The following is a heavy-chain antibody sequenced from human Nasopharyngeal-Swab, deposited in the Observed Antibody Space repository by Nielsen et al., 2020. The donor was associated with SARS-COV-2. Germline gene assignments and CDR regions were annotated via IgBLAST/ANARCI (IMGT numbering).Heavy chain of an antibody. CDR2: IYPGDSDT. CDR3: ARLPMRAASGRGAFDI. D-gene: IGHD6-13*01. V-gene: IGHV5-51*01. CDR1: GYNFATYW. J-gene: IGHJ3*02. Sequence: GESLKISCKASGYNFATYWIGWVRQMPGEGLRWMSLIYPGDSDTRYSPSLQGQVTISADRSITTAYLQWSSLKASDTAMYYCARLPMRAASGRGAFDIWGQGTMVTVSS.